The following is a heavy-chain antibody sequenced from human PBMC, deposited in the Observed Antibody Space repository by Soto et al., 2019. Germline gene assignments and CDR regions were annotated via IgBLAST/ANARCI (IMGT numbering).Heavy chain of an antibody. J-gene: IGHJ4*02. Sequence: QVQLVQSGAEVKKPGASVKVSCKASGYTFTSYDINWVRQATGQGLEWMGWMNPNSGITGYAQKFQVRVAMTSNTCLSTASMELSSLRSEDTAVYYCARILYGDNVDYWGQGTLVTVSS. D-gene: IGHD4-17*01. CDR1: GYTFTSYD. V-gene: IGHV1-8*01. CDR2: MNPNSGIT. CDR3: ARILYGDNVDY.